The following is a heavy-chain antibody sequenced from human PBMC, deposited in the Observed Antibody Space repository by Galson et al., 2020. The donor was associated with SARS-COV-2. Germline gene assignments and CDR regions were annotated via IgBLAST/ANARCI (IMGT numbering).Heavy chain of an antibody. Sequence: NSGGSLRLSCAASGFTFSSYSMNWVRQAPGKGLEWVSSISSSSSYIYYADSVTGRFTISRDNAKNSLYLQMNSLRAEDTAVYYCATQSSDKYYYYYGMDVWGQGNTVTLSS. D-gene: IGHD3-10*01. CDR1: GFTFSSYS. CDR2: ISSSSSYI. V-gene: IGHV3-21*01. CDR3: ATQSSDKYYYYYGMDV. J-gene: IGHJ6*02.